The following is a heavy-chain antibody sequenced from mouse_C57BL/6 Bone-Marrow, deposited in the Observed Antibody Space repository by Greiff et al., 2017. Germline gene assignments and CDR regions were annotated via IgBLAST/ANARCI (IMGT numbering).Heavy chain of an antibody. CDR1: GFTFSSYA. Sequence: EVKLVESGGGLVKPGGSLKLSCAASGFTFSSYAMSWVRQTPEKRLEWVATISDGGSYTYYPDNVKGRFTISRDNAKNNLYLQMSHLKSEDTAMYYCAREGSSSSFDYWGQGTTLTVSS. J-gene: IGHJ2*01. CDR3: AREGSSSSFDY. V-gene: IGHV5-4*01. CDR2: ISDGGSYT. D-gene: IGHD1-1*01.